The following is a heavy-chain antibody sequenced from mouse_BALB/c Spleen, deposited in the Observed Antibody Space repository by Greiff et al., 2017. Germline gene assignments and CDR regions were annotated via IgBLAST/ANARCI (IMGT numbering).Heavy chain of an antibody. V-gene: IGHV1S26*01. CDR3: ATGGNSAY. D-gene: IGHD2-1*01. Sequence: QVQLQQSGAGLVKPGASVKLSCKASGYTFTSYTMHWVKQRPGQGLEWIGYINPSSGYTNYNQKFKDKATLTADKSSSTAYMQLSSLTSEDSAVYYCATGGNSAYWGQGTLVTVSA. J-gene: IGHJ3*01. CDR2: INPSSGYT. CDR1: GYTFTSYT.